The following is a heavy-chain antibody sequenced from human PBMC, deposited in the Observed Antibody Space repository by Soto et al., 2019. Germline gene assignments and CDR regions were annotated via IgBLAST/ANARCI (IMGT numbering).Heavy chain of an antibody. Sequence: SETLSLTCAVYGGSFSGYYWSWIRQPPDKGLEWIGEINHRGSTNYNPSLKSRVTISVDTSKNQFSLNLSSVIAADTAVYYCARGYDWNYAYWGQGTLVTVSS. V-gene: IGHV4-34*01. J-gene: IGHJ4*02. CDR1: GGSFSGYY. CDR3: ARGYDWNYAY. D-gene: IGHD1-7*01. CDR2: INHRGST.